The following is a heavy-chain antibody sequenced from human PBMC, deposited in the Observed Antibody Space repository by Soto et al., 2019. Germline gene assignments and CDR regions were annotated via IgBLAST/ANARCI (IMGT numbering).Heavy chain of an antibody. J-gene: IGHJ4*02. Sequence: SETLSLTCTVSGGSISSGDYYWSWIRQPPGKGLEWIGYIYYSGSTYYNPSLKSRVTISVDTSKNQFSLKLSSVTAADTAVYYCAGSRIRFLECSKLGYCGQGPLVTVSS. CDR3: AGSRIRFLECSKLGY. V-gene: IGHV4-30-4*01. CDR1: GGSISSGDYY. D-gene: IGHD3-3*01. CDR2: IYYSGST.